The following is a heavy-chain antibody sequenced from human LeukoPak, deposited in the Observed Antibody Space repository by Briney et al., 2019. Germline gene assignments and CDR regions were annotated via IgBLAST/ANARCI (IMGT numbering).Heavy chain of an antibody. CDR1: GGSISSSSYY. J-gene: IGHJ4*02. V-gene: IGHV4-39*01. CDR3: ARFQTGYGDY. CDR2: IYYSGST. D-gene: IGHD5-12*01. Sequence: SETLSLTCTVSGGSISSSSYYWGWIRQPPGKGLEWIGSIYYSGSTYYNPSLKSRVTMSVDTSKNQFSLKLSSVTAADTAVYYCARFQTGYGDYWGQGTLVTVSP.